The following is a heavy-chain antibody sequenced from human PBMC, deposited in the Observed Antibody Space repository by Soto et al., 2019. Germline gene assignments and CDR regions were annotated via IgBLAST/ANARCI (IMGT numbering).Heavy chain of an antibody. CDR1: QFSFSSYW. Sequence: GGSLRLSCAASQFSFSSYWLHWVRQVPGKGPAWVSRINHDGSKTEYADSVKGRFTISRDNTNNTLYLQMNSLRVEDTAMYYCVREPWGFSGTWYDYWGQGTLVTVSS. J-gene: IGHJ4*02. D-gene: IGHD6-13*01. V-gene: IGHV3-74*01. CDR2: INHDGSKT. CDR3: VREPWGFSGTWYDY.